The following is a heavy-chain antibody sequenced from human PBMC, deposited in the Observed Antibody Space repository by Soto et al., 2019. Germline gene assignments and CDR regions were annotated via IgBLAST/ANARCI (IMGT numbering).Heavy chain of an antibody. V-gene: IGHV5-51*01. D-gene: IGHD3-9*01. CDR3: ARHGVGDILTGQPDY. CDR2: IYPGDSDT. Sequence: LGESLKISCKVSGYSFTSYWIGWVRQMPGKGLEWMGIIYPGDSDTRYSPSFQGQVTISADKSISTAYLQWSSLKASDTAMYYCARHGVGDILTGQPDYWGQGTLVTVSS. J-gene: IGHJ4*02. CDR1: GYSFTSYW.